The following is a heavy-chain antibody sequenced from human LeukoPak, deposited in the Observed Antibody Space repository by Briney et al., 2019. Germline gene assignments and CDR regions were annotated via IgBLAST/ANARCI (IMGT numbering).Heavy chain of an antibody. CDR2: IYYSGST. V-gene: IGHV4-59*01. CDR3: ARDTWNDGYFDY. D-gene: IGHD1-1*01. J-gene: IGHJ4*02. CDR1: GGSISSYY. Sequence: SETLSLTCTGSGGSISSYYWSWIRQPPGKGLGWIGYIYYSGSTNYNPSLKSRVTISVDTSKNQFSLKLSSVTAADTAVYYCARDTWNDGYFDYWGQGTLVTVSS.